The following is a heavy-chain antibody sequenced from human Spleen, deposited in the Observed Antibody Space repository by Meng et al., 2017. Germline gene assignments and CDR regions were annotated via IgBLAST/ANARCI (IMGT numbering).Heavy chain of an antibody. CDR3: ARHDWFDP. J-gene: IGHJ5*02. V-gene: IGHV3-23*01. CDR2: ISGSGGTT. CDR1: GFTFSTYA. Sequence: GESLKISCAASGFTFSTYAITWVRQAPGKGLEWVSTISGSGGTTYYADSVKGRFTISRDNSKNTVYLQMNSLRAEDTAIYYCARHDWFDPWGQGTLVTVSS.